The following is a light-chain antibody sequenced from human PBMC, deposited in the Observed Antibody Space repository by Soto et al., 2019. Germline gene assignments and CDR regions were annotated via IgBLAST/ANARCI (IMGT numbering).Light chain of an antibody. CDR3: QSYDSSLSGYV. CDR1: SSNIGASYD. V-gene: IGLV1-40*01. CDR2: GNN. J-gene: IGLJ1*01. Sequence: QSVRTQPPSESGAPGQRVTISCTGSSNIGASYDVHWYQQLPGTAPKLLMYGNNNRPSGVPDRFSGSKSGTSASLAITGLQAEDEAHYYCQSYDSSLSGYVFGTGTKLTFL.